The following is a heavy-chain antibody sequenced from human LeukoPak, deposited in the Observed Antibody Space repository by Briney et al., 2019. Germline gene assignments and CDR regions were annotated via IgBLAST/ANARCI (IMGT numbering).Heavy chain of an antibody. J-gene: IGHJ4*02. CDR2: ISSSSSYI. D-gene: IGHD6-6*01. Sequence: PGGSLRLSCAASGFTFSSYSMNWVRQAPGKGLEWVSSISSSSSYIYYADSVKGRFTISRDNAKNSLYLQMNSLRAEDTAVYYCARDRHSSSFSPPDYWGQGTLVTVSS. V-gene: IGHV3-21*01. CDR3: ARDRHSSSFSPPDY. CDR1: GFTFSSYS.